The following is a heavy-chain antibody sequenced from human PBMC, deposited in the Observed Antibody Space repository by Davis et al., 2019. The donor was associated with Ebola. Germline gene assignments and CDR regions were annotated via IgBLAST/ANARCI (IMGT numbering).Heavy chain of an antibody. D-gene: IGHD6-6*01. CDR2: LIGSGSDT. Sequence: GESLKISCAASGFTVSSNYGMSWVRQAPGKGLEWVTGLIGSGSDTYYADSVKGRFTISRDNSKNALYLQMNSLRAEDTATYYCVKRTSGSSGWDYWGQGTLVTVSS. CDR1: GFTVSSNYG. CDR3: VKRTSGSSGWDY. J-gene: IGHJ4*02. V-gene: IGHV3-23*01.